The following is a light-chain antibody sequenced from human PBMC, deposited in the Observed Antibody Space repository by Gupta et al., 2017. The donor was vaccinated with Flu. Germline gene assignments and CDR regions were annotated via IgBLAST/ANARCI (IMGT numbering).Light chain of an antibody. Sequence: SITISCTGTASDVGHYNLVSWYQQHPGKAPKLVIYEGSKRPSGVSNRFSGSKAGNTASLTISGLQAEDEANYYCSSYGGSSTSIFGGGTKVTVL. CDR3: SSYGGSSTSI. V-gene: IGLV2-23*01. CDR1: ASDVGHYNL. J-gene: IGLJ2*01. CDR2: EGS.